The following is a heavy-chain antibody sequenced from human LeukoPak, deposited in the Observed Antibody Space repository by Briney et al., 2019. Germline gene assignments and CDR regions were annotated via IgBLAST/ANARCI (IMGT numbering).Heavy chain of an antibody. CDR1: GYAFTSYY. V-gene: IGHV1-46*01. J-gene: IGHJ6*02. D-gene: IGHD3-16*02. CDR2: INPSGGST. CDR3: ARTLSTGYTPHYGMDV. Sequence: ASVKVSCKASGYAFTSYYMHWVRQAPGQGLESMGIINPSGGSTSYAQKFQGRVTMTRDTSTSTVYMELSSLRSEDTAVYYCARTLSTGYTPHYGMDVWGQGTTVTVSS.